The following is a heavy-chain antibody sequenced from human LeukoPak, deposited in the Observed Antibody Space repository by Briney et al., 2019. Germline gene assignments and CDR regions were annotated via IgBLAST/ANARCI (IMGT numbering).Heavy chain of an antibody. CDR3: ARVVGKWAAAGIFGV. D-gene: IGHD6-13*01. CDR2: ISYDGSNK. Sequence: PGGSLRLSCAASGFTFSSYAMHWVRQAPGKGLEWVAVISYDGSNKYYADSVKGRFTISRDNSKNTLYLQMNSLRAEDTAVYYCARVVGKWAAAGIFGVWGQGTLVTVSS. CDR1: GFTFSSYA. J-gene: IGHJ4*02. V-gene: IGHV3-30*04.